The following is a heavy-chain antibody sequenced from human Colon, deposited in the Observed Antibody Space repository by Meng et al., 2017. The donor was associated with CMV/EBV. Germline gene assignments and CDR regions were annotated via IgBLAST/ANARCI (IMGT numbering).Heavy chain of an antibody. CDR1: AFKFSFYG. J-gene: IGHJ4*02. CDR3: ARPRDGYSPFDL. V-gene: IGHV3-33*03. Sequence: GESLKISCAASAFKFSFYGMHWVRQAPGKGLEWVAFIWYDGSNSYHADSVRGRFSISRDNAQNTVYLQMNRLTADDTAVYYCARPRDGYSPFDLWGQGTPVTVSS. D-gene: IGHD5-24*01. CDR2: IWYDGSNS.